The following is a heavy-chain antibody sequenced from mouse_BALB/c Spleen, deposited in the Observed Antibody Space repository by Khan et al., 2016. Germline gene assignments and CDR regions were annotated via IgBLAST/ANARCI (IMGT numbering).Heavy chain of an antibody. J-gene: IGHJ4*01. CDR1: GYTFTDYS. CDR3: AGRYYAMGS. Sequence: QFQLVQSGPELKKPGETVKISCKASGYTFTDYSMHWVKQAPGKGLKWMGWINTETGEPTYADDLKGRFVFSLETSASTAYLQINNLKNEDTATYFCAGRYYAMGSWGQGTSVTVSS. CDR2: INTETGEP. V-gene: IGHV9-2-1*01.